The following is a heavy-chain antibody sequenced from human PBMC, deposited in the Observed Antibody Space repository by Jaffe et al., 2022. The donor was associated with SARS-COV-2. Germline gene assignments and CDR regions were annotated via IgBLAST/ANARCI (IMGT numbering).Heavy chain of an antibody. CDR1: GFTFSSYW. CDR2: IKQDGSEK. V-gene: IGHV3-7*01. D-gene: IGHD3-10*01. CDR3: ARDPAGSGSYYYYYYGMDV. Sequence: EVQLVESGGGLVQPGGSLRLSCAASGFTFSSYWMSWVRQAPGKGLEWVANIKQDGSEKYYVDSVKGRFTISRDNAKNSLYLQMNSLRAEDTAVYYCARDPAGSGSYYYYYYGMDVWGQGTTVTVSS. J-gene: IGHJ6*02.